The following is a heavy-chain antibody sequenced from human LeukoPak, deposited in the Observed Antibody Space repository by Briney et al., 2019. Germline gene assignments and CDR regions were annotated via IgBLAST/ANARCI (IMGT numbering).Heavy chain of an antibody. CDR2: IIPILGIA. CDR3: AREPGSSGWPDY. CDR1: GGTFSSYA. D-gene: IGHD6-19*01. Sequence: SVKVSCKASGGTFSSYAISWVRQAPGQGLEWMGRIIPILGIANYAQKFQGRVTITADKSTSTAYMELSSLRSEDTAVYYCAREPGSSGWPDYWGQGTLVTVSS. V-gene: IGHV1-69*04. J-gene: IGHJ4*02.